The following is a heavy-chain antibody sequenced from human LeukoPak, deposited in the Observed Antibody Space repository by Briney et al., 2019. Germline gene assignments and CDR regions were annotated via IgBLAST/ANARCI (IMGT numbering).Heavy chain of an antibody. CDR2: INPNSGGT. Sequence: ASVKVSCKASGYTFTGYYMHWVRQAPGQGLEWMGWINPNSGGTNYAQKFQGRVTMTRDTSTSTGYMELSSLRPDDPALYYCARAGFWYGGGEYWGQGTLVTASS. J-gene: IGHJ4*02. V-gene: IGHV1-2*02. D-gene: IGHD3-10*01. CDR3: ARAGFWYGGGEY. CDR1: GYTFTGYY.